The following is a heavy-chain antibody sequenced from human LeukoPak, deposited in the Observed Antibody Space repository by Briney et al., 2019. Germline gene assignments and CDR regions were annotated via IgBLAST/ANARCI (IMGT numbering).Heavy chain of an antibody. CDR2: IWYDGSNK. J-gene: IGHJ4*02. CDR3: ARERDMGIGVSSGWYPGFDY. CDR1: GFTFSSYG. Sequence: PGRSLRLSCAASGFTFSSYGMHWVRQAPGKGLEWVAVIWYDGSNKYYADSVKGRFTISRDNSKNTLYLQMNSLRAEDTAVYYCARERDMGIGVSSGWYPGFDYWGQGTLVTVSS. D-gene: IGHD6-19*01. V-gene: IGHV3-33*01.